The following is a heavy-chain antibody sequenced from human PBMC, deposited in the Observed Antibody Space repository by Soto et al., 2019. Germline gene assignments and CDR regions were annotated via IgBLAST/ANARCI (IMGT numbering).Heavy chain of an antibody. Sequence: SETLSLTCTVSGGSISNSSYYWGWIRQPPGKGLEWIGSIYYSGSTYYNPSLKSRVTISVDTSKNQFSLKLSSVTAADTAVYYCARLSCSSTSCHIDYWGQGTLVTVSS. CDR2: IYYSGST. CDR3: ARLSCSSTSCHIDY. D-gene: IGHD2-2*01. V-gene: IGHV4-39*01. J-gene: IGHJ4*02. CDR1: GGSISNSSYY.